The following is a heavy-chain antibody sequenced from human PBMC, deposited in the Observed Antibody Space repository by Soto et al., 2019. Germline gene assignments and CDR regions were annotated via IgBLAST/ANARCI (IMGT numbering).Heavy chain of an antibody. Sequence: GESLKISCKGSGYSFSSSWIGWVRQMPGKGLEWMGIIYPGDSDTRYSPSFQGQVTISADKSISTAYLQWSSLKASDTAMYYCARIWAGDYYYYGLEVWGQGTTVTVSS. J-gene: IGHJ6*02. CDR2: IYPGDSDT. V-gene: IGHV5-51*01. CDR1: GYSFSSSW. D-gene: IGHD3-16*01. CDR3: ARIWAGDYYYYGLEV.